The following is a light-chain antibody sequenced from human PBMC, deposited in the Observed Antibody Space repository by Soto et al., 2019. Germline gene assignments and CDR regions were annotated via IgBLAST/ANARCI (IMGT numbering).Light chain of an antibody. V-gene: IGLV2-23*01. CDR1: SSDVGSYNL. Sequence: QSALTQPASVSGSPGQSITISCPGTSSDVGSYNLVSWYQQHPGKAPKFMIYEGSKRPSGVSNRFSGSKSGNTASLTISGLQAEDEADYYCCSYAGSSTYVFGTGTKVTVL. CDR2: EGS. CDR3: CSYAGSSTYV. J-gene: IGLJ1*01.